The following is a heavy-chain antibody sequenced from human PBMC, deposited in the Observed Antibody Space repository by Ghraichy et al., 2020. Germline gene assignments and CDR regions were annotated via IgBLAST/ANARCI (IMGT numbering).Heavy chain of an antibody. CDR2: IKQDGSEK. Sequence: ESLNISCAASGFTFSSYWMSWVRQAPGKGLEWVANIKQDGSEKYYVDSVKGRFTISRDNAKNSLYLQMNSLRAEDTAVYYCARQQYYGENVDYWGQGTLVTVSS. CDR1: GFTFSSYW. D-gene: IGHD4-17*01. V-gene: IGHV3-7*01. CDR3: ARQQYYGENVDY. J-gene: IGHJ4*02.